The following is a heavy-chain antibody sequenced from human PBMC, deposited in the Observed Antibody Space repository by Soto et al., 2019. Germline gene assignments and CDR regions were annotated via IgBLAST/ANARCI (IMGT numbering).Heavy chain of an antibody. J-gene: IGHJ3*02. D-gene: IGHD2-2*03. CDR2: ISADNGNT. V-gene: IGHV1-18*01. Sequence: QVQLVQSGAEVKKPGASVKVSCKASGYTFTSYGISWVRQAPGQGLEWMGWISADNGNTNYAQKLQGRVTMTPDTSTITAYIELRSLRSYVTAVYYCAAKLGYCIRTSCLRQDAFDIWGKGTIVTVAS. CDR1: GYTFTSYG. CDR3: AAKLGYCIRTSCLRQDAFDI.